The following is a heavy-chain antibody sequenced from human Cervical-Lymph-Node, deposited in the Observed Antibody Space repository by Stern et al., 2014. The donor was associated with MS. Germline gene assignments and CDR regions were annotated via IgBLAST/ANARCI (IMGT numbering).Heavy chain of an antibody. CDR2: TYYRSKWYS. D-gene: IGHD2-2*01. J-gene: IGHJ3*02. Sequence: QVQLVQSGPGLLKPSQTLSLTCAISGDSVSSNSVAWNWIRQSPSRGLEXLGRTYYRSKWYSDSAESVKSRITITSDTSQNQFSLQLNSVTPDDTAVYFCARSRLNAFDIWGQGTVVTVSS. V-gene: IGHV6-1*01. CDR1: GDSVSSNSVA. CDR3: ARSRLNAFDI.